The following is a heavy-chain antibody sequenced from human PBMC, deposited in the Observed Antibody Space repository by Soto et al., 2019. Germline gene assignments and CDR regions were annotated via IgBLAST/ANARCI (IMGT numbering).Heavy chain of an antibody. Sequence: QVQLQQWGAGLLKPSETLSLTCVVYGGSFSGYYWSWIRQPPGKGLEWIGEINHSGSTNYNPSLKSRVTISVDTSKNQFPLKLSSVTAADTAVYYCARGFRFCSGGSCYSGWFDPWGQGTLVTVSS. V-gene: IGHV4-34*01. J-gene: IGHJ5*02. CDR2: INHSGST. D-gene: IGHD2-15*01. CDR1: GGSFSGYY. CDR3: ARGFRFCSGGSCYSGWFDP.